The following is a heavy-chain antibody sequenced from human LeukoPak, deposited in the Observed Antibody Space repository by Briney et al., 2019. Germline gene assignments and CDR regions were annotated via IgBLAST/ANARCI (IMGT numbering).Heavy chain of an antibody. J-gene: IGHJ4*02. V-gene: IGHV1-2*02. CDR1: GYTSTGYY. Sequence: ASVKVSCKASGYTSTGYYMHWVRQAPGQGLEWMGWINPNSRGTNYAQKFQGRVTMTGDTSISTAYMELSRLRSDDTAVCYCARDILDIVVVPAARWVDYWGQGTLVTVSS. CDR3: ARDILDIVVVPAARWVDY. D-gene: IGHD2-2*03. CDR2: INPNSRGT.